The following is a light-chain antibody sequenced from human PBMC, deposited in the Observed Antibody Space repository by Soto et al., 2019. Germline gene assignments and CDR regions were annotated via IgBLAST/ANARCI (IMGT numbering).Light chain of an antibody. CDR1: SIDVGGSNY. J-gene: IGLJ2*01. CDR2: EVS. V-gene: IGLV2-8*01. CDR3: SSYADSIVL. Sequence: QSALTQPPSASGTPGQSVTISCTGTSIDVGGSNYVSWYQQHPGKAPKLMISEVSKRPSGVPDRFSGSKSGNTASLTVSGLQAEDEADYYCSSYADSIVLFGGGTKLTVL.